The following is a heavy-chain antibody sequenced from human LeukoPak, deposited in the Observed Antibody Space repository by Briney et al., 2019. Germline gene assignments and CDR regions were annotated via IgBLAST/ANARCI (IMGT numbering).Heavy chain of an antibody. V-gene: IGHV1-2*06. Sequence: ASVKVSCKASGYTFTGYYMHWVRQAPGQGLEWMGRINPNSGGTNYAQKFQGRVTMTRDTSISTAYMELSRLRSDDTAVYYCARGMYYYDSSGYYYSGYRGQGTLVTVSS. CDR2: INPNSGGT. J-gene: IGHJ4*02. CDR3: ARGMYYYDSSGYYYSGY. D-gene: IGHD3-22*01. CDR1: GYTFTGYY.